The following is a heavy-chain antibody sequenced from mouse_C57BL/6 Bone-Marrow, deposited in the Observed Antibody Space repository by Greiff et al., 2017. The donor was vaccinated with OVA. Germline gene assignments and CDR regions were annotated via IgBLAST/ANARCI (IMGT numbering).Heavy chain of an antibody. CDR1: GYTFTSYG. Sequence: QVQLQQSGAELARPGASVKLSCKASGYTFTSYGISWVKQRTGPGLEWIGEIYPRSGHTYYNEQFKGKATLTADTSSSTAYMELRSLTAEDSAVYFCTRGLWLSWFAYWGQGTLVTVSA. J-gene: IGHJ3*01. CDR2: IYPRSGHT. D-gene: IGHD2-2*01. CDR3: TRGLWLSWFAY. V-gene: IGHV1-81*01.